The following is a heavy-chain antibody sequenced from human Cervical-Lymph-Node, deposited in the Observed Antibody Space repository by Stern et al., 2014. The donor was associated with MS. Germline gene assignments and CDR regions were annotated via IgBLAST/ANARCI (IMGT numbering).Heavy chain of an antibody. J-gene: IGHJ2*01. Sequence: QLQLQESGPGLVKPSETLSLTCSVSGGSITNRDYWGWIRQSPGKGLEWIGSVYYSGLTSDSPSHKCRATIPMDAPKTHFSLKLTSVTATDTAVYFCARGVTAVTNYVPNWCFDLWGRGTLVTISS. CDR2: VYYSGLT. CDR1: GGSITNRDY. CDR3: ARGVTAVTNYVPNWCFDL. V-gene: IGHV4-39*02. D-gene: IGHD4-11*01.